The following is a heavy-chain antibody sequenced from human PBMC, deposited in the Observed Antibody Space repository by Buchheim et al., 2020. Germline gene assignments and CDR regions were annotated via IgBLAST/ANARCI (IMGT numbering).Heavy chain of an antibody. J-gene: IGHJ6*01. CDR2: MNPNSGNT. V-gene: IGHV1-8*01. D-gene: IGHD6-19*01. CDR1: GYTFSNYD. CDR3: ARVGPLAVAEYYYYGMDI. Sequence: QVQLVQSGAEVKKPGASVKVSCKASGYTFSNYDINWVRQATGQGLVWMGWMNPNSGNTGYAQKFQGRVTMTRDTSISTAYMELSSLRSEDTAVYYCARVGPLAVAEYYYYGMDIWGQGTT.